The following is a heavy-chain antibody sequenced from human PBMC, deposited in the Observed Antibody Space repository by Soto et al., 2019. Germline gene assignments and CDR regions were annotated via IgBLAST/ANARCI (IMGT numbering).Heavy chain of an antibody. D-gene: IGHD5-18*01. CDR2: INEDGSQK. J-gene: IGHJ4*02. Sequence: GGSLRLSCATSEFSFRSYWMTWVRQAPGKGLEWVALINEDGSQKYYVGSVKGRFIISRDNAKDSVYMQMDSLRAGDTAVYFCARVGRYGWDFDHWGQGTLATVSS. CDR3: ARVGRYGWDFDH. CDR1: EFSFRSYW. V-gene: IGHV3-7*01.